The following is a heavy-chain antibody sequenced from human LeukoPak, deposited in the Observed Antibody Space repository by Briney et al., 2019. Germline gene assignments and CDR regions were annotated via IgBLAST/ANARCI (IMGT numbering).Heavy chain of an antibody. D-gene: IGHD3-3*01. J-gene: IGHJ1*01. CDR1: GYTFTSYD. CDR3: ARGLLSRSVFGVVIRYFQH. Sequence: ASVKVSCKASGYTFTSYDINWVRQATGQGLEWMGWMNPNSGSTGYAQKFQGRVTMTRNTSISTAYKELSSLRSEDTAVYYCARGLLSRSVFGVVIRYFQHWGQGTLVTVSS. CDR2: MNPNSGST. V-gene: IGHV1-8*01.